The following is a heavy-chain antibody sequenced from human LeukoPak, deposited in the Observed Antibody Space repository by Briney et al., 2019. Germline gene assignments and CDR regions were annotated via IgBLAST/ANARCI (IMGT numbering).Heavy chain of an antibody. J-gene: IGHJ4*02. CDR2: ISHIKTA. V-gene: IGHV4-39*01. Sequence: PSETLSLTCAVSGGSISVTGFYWGWVRQPPGKGLEFLVSISHIKTAHYSPSLRSRLTQSVYTSNNRFSLNLTSVTAADTGLYFCARHRYVLGTYRYFDYWGQGVLVTVSS. CDR1: GGSISVTGFY. CDR3: ARHRYVLGTYRYFDY. D-gene: IGHD3-16*02.